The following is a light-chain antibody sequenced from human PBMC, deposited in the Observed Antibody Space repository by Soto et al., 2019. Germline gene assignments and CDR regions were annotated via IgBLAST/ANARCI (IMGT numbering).Light chain of an antibody. CDR1: QNIRSS. CDR3: QQYGSSPPIT. Sequence: EVVMTQSPASLSASPGERVTLSCRASQNIRSSLAWYQQRPGQAPRLLIYDASTRATGIPPRFSGGGSGTEFTVTISSLQSEDFAVYYCQQYGSSPPITFGQGTRLEIK. J-gene: IGKJ5*01. V-gene: IGKV3-15*01. CDR2: DAS.